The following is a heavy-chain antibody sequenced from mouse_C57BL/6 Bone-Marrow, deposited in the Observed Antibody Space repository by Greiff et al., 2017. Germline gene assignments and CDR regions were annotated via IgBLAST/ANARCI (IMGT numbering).Heavy chain of an antibody. D-gene: IGHD1-1*01. V-gene: IGHV5-17*01. CDR2: ISSGSSTI. J-gene: IGHJ4*01. Sequence: EVKLMESGGGLVKPGGSLKLSCAASGFTISDYGMHWVRQAPEKGLEWVAYISSGSSTIYYADTVKGRFTISSDNAKNTLFLQMTSLRSEDTAMYYCARGVVAVDYWGQGTSVTVSS. CDR1: GFTISDYG. CDR3: ARGVVAVDY.